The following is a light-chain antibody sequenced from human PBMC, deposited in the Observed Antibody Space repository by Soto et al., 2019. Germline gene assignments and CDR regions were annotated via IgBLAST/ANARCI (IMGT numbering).Light chain of an antibody. V-gene: IGLV2-23*02. J-gene: IGLJ1*01. CDR2: EVS. Sequence: QSVLTQPASVFGCPGQSITSCCTGASSDVGSYNLVSWYQQHPGKAPKLMIYEVSKRPSGVSNRFSGSKSGNTASLTISGLQAEDEADYYCCSYADSSYVFGTGTKVPVL. CDR1: SSDVGSYNL. CDR3: CSYADSSYV.